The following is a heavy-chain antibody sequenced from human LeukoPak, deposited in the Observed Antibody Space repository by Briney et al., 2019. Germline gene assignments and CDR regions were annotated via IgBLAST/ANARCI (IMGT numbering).Heavy chain of an antibody. V-gene: IGHV1-2*02. CDR2: INPNSGGT. J-gene: IGHJ4*02. CDR3: ARATVCSGGSCPLIDY. CDR1: GYTFTGCY. D-gene: IGHD2-15*01. Sequence: ASVKVSCKASGYTFTGCYMHWVRQAPGQGLEWMGWINPNSGGTNYAQKFQGRVTMTRVTSISTAYMELSRLSSDDTAVYYCARATVCSGGSCPLIDYWGQGTLVTVSS.